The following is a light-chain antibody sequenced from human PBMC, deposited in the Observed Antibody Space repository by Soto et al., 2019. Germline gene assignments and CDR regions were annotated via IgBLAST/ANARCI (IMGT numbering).Light chain of an antibody. CDR2: DAS. Sequence: EIVMTQSPATLSLSPGERATLSCRASQSVSSNLAWYQQKPGQAPRLLISDASTRATGIPVRFSGSGSGTEFTLTITSLQSEDFAVYYCQHYNDLPLTFGQGTKVEIK. V-gene: IGKV3-15*01. J-gene: IGKJ1*01. CDR1: QSVSSN. CDR3: QHYNDLPLT.